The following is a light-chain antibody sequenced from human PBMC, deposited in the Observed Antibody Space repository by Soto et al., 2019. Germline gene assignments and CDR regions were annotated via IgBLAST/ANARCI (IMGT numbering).Light chain of an antibody. Sequence: QSALTRPPSASGSPGQSVTISCTGTSSDVGAYKYVSWYQQYPGKAPKLMIYEVSKRPSGVPDRFSGSKSGNTASLTVSGLQSEDEADYYCNSYVGSNIWVFGGGTKLTVL. V-gene: IGLV2-8*01. J-gene: IGLJ3*02. CDR3: NSYVGSNIWV. CDR1: SSDVGAYKY. CDR2: EVS.